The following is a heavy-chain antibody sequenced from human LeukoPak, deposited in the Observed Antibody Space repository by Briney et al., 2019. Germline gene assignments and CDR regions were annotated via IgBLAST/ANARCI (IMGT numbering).Heavy chain of an antibody. CDR3: ARLRKWLADY. V-gene: IGHV4-39*01. J-gene: IGHJ4*02. D-gene: IGHD5-12*01. Sequence: PSETLSLTCTVSGGSIRSSSYYWGWIRQTPGKGLEWIGSIYYSGSTYYNPSLKSRVTISVDTSKNQFSLKLSSVTAADTAVYYCARLRKWLADYWGQGTLVTVSS. CDR2: IYYSGST. CDR1: GGSIRSSSYY.